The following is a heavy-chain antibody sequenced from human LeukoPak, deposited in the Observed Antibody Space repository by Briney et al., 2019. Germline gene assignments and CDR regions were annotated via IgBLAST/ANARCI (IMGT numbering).Heavy chain of an antibody. CDR2: ISGSGGST. CDR3: AKDPRGYYYDSSGYYVGGYFDY. V-gene: IGHV3-23*01. Sequence: QTGGSLRLSCAASGFTFSSYAMSWVRQAPGKGLEWVSAISGSGGSTYYADSGKGRFTISRDNSKNTLYLQMNSLRAEDTAVYYCAKDPRGYYYDSSGYYVGGYFDYWGQGTLVTVSS. J-gene: IGHJ4*02. D-gene: IGHD3-22*01. CDR1: GFTFSSYA.